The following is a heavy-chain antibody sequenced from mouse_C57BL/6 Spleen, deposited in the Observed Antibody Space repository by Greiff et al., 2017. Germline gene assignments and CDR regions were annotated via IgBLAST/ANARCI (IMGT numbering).Heavy chain of an antibody. Sequence: VQLQQSGPELVKPGASVKISCKASGYSFTGYYMNWVKQSPEKSLEWIGEINPSTGGTTYNQKFKAKATLTVDKSSSTAYMQLKSLTSEDSAVYYCARSGRLPWYFDYWGQGTTLTVSS. J-gene: IGHJ2*01. V-gene: IGHV1-42*01. CDR2: INPSTGGT. CDR3: ARSGRLPWYFDY. CDR1: GYSFTGYY.